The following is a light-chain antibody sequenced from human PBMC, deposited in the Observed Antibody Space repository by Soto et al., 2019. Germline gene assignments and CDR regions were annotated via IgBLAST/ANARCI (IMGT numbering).Light chain of an antibody. Sequence: EIVLTQSPGTMSLSPGERATLSCRASQTVNSNFLAWYQQRPGQAPRLLIYGASTRAIGISDRFSGSGSGTGFTLTISALEFGDSAIYYCQQYGISSKTFGQGTKVEIK. CDR1: QTVNSNF. V-gene: IGKV3-20*01. CDR3: QQYGISSKT. J-gene: IGKJ1*01. CDR2: GAS.